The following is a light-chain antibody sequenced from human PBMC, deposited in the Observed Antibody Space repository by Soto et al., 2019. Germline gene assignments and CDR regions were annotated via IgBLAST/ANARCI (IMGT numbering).Light chain of an antibody. J-gene: IGLJ2*01. CDR3: SSYTGNSTLRV. CDR1: SSDVGGYNY. Sequence: QSALTQPASVSGSPGQSITISCTGTSSDVGGYNYVSWYQQHPGKAPKLMIYDVSNRPSGVSNRFSGSKSGNTASLTISGRPAEDEADYYCSSYTGNSTLRVFGGGTKVTVL. CDR2: DVS. V-gene: IGLV2-14*01.